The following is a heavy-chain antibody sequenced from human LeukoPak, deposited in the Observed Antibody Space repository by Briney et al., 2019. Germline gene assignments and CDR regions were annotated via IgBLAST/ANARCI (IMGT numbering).Heavy chain of an antibody. V-gene: IGHV1-18*01. CDR2: ISAYNGNT. Sequence: ASVKLSCKASGYTFTSYGISWVRQAPGQRLEWMGWISAYNGNTNYAQKLQGRVTMTTDTSTSTAYMELRSLRSDDTAVYYCARVSQWLVVYYYMDVWGKGTTVTVSS. CDR3: ARVSQWLVVYYYMDV. J-gene: IGHJ6*03. D-gene: IGHD6-19*01. CDR1: GYTFTSYG.